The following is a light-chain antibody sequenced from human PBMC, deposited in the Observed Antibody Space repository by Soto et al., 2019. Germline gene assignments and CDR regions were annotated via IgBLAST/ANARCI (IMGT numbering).Light chain of an antibody. CDR3: QSYDSSLTTFV. CDR1: SSNIGGNS. CDR2: DDN. J-gene: IGLJ1*01. V-gene: IGLV1-51*01. Sequence: QSVLTQPPSVSAAPGQKVTISCSGSSSNIGGNSVSWYQQLPGTAPKLLIYDDNKRPSGIPDRFSGSKSGTSATLGITGFQTGDEADYYCQSYDSSLTTFVFGTGTKVTVL.